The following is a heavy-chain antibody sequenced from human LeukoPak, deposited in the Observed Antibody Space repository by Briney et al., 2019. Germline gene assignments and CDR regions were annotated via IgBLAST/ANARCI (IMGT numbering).Heavy chain of an antibody. CDR2: ISTSSNYI. J-gene: IGHJ6*02. D-gene: IGHD3/OR15-3a*01. CDR1: GFTFSRHS. Sequence: KPGGSLRLSCAASGFTFSRHSMSWVRQAPGKGLEWVSTISTSSNYIYYADSVKGRFTVSRDNARNSLYLQMSSLRAEDTAVYFCARAMDNYYYYYGLDVWGQGTTVTVSS. V-gene: IGHV3-21*01. CDR3: ARAMDNYYYYYGLDV.